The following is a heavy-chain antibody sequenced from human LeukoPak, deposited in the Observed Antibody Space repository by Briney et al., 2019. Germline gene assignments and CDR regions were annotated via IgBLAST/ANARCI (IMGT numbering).Heavy chain of an antibody. CDR3: AKADIVVVVAATCFDY. Sequence: GGSLRLSCAASGFIFNNYAISWGRQAPGKGLEWVSGISGSGGSTHYADSVKGRFAISIDNSKNTLYLQMNSLRAEDTAIYYCAKADIVVVVAATCFDYWGQGTLVTVSS. CDR1: GFIFNNYA. D-gene: IGHD2-15*01. J-gene: IGHJ4*02. CDR2: ISGSGGST. V-gene: IGHV3-23*01.